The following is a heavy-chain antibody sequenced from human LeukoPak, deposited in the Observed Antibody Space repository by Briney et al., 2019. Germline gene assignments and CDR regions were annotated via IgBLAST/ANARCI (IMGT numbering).Heavy chain of an antibody. D-gene: IGHD2-2*02. V-gene: IGHV4-59*01. Sequence: SETLSLTCTVSGGSISSYYWSWIRQPPGKGLEWIGYIYYSGSTNCNPSLKSRVTISVDTSKNQFSLKLSSVTAADTAVYYCARCGYCSSTSCYNIPAAYYYYGMDVWGQGTTVTVSS. CDR1: GGSISSYY. J-gene: IGHJ6*02. CDR3: ARCGYCSSTSCYNIPAAYYYYGMDV. CDR2: IYYSGST.